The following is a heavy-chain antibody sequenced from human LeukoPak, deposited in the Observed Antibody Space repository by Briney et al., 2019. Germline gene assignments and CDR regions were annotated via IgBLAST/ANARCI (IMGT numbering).Heavy chain of an antibody. D-gene: IGHD3-22*01. CDR1: GDFSSSYNYF. J-gene: IGHJ4*02. Sequence: SETLSLICTVSGDFSSSYNYFWGWIRQPPGKGLEWVGSIYYRGNTYYNPSLKSRVTLSADTSKNQFSLKVTSVTAADTAVYYCARASSGYYWDFDYWGQGALVTVSS. CDR3: ARASSGYYWDFDY. V-gene: IGHV4-39*01. CDR2: IYYRGNT.